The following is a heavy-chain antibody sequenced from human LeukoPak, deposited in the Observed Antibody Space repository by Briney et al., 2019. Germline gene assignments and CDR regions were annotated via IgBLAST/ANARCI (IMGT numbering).Heavy chain of an antibody. CDR1: GYTFTGNG. V-gene: IGHV1-18*01. CDR2: INAYNGNT. J-gene: IGHJ4*02. Sequence: GASVKASCKASGYTFTGNGITCVRQAPGQGLGWMGWINAYNGNTVYAQMFEGRVTLITDTSTTTAYMELTNLRSDDTAIYYCARAGYCSGAACYAEGIDYWGQGTLVTVSS. D-gene: IGHD2-2*01. CDR3: ARAGYCSGAACYAEGIDY.